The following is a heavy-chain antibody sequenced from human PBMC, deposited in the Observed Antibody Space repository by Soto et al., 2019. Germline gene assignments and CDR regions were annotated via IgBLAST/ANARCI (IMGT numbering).Heavy chain of an antibody. V-gene: IGHV3-30-3*01. J-gene: IGHJ4*01. CDR2: ISYDGSNK. D-gene: IGHD6-19*01. CDR1: GFTFSSYA. Sequence: QVQLVESGGGVVQPGRSLRLSCAASGFTFSSYAMHWVRQAPGKGLEWVAVISYDGSNKYYADSVKGRFTISRDNSKSSLYLQMNSLRAEDTAVYYCASGGSSGSFDYWGHGTLVTVSS. CDR3: ASGGSSGSFDY.